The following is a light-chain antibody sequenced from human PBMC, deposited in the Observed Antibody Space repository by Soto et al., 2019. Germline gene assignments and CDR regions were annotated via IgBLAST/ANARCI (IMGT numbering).Light chain of an antibody. V-gene: IGKV1-12*01. CDR2: ATS. Sequence: DIQMAQSPSSVSTSVGDRVTITCRASQGISTWLAWYQQKPGTAPKLLIYATSNLESGVPSRFSGSGSGTDFTLTITSLQPEDFATYYCQQTNSFPFTFGPGTKVDIK. CDR3: QQTNSFPFT. CDR1: QGISTW. J-gene: IGKJ3*01.